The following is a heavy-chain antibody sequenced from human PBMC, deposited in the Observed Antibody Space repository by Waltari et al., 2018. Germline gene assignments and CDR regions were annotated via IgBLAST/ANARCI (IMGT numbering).Heavy chain of an antibody. Sequence: QVKLEQWGAGLLKPSETLSLICAVYGGPFSGYYWSWIRQSPGRGMEWIGEINLRGATNYNPSLKSRVTTSVDTSTNQSSLKLNVVSAADTAMYCCARRSPVSLIVVDEGAFDVWGHGTMVNVSS. V-gene: IGHV4-34*02. D-gene: IGHD3-22*01. CDR1: GGPFSGYY. J-gene: IGHJ3*01. CDR3: ARRSPVSLIVVDEGAFDV. CDR2: INLRGAT.